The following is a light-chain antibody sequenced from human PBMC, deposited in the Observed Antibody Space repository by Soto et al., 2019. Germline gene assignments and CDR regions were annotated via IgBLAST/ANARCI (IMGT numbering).Light chain of an antibody. CDR3: QQLNSYSIFT. Sequence: DILLTQSPSVLAASVGDRVTITCRASQGIISYLARYQQKPGKAPKLLSFGASTLQSGVPSRFSGSGSRTEFTLTISSQQPEDFATYCCQQLNSYSIFTFGPGTKVDI. J-gene: IGKJ3*01. CDR1: QGIISY. CDR2: GAS. V-gene: IGKV1-9*01.